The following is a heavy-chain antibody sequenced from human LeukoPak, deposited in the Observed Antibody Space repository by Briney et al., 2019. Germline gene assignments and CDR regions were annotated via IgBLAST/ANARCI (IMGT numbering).Heavy chain of an antibody. CDR1: GFTFDDYA. CDR3: ARQGYSSGWYGDYNWFDP. J-gene: IGHJ5*02. Sequence: PGGSLRLSCAASGFTFDDYAMHWVRQAPGKGLEWVSGISWNSGSIGYADSVKGRFTISRDNAKNSLYLQMNSLRAEDTALYYCARQGYSSGWYGDYNWFDPWGQGTLVTVSS. D-gene: IGHD6-19*01. CDR2: ISWNSGSI. V-gene: IGHV3-9*01.